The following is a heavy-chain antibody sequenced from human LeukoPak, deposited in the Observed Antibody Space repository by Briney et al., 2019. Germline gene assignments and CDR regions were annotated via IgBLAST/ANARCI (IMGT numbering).Heavy chain of an antibody. CDR2: IYYSGST. V-gene: IGHV4-59*01. D-gene: IGHD5-24*01. CDR3: ARTSRDGYSYDAFDI. Sequence: SETLSLTCTVSGGSISSYYWSWIRQPPGKGLEWIGYIYYSGSTNYNPSLKSRVTISVDTSKNQFSLKLSSVTAADTAVYYCARTSRDGYSYDAFDIWGQGTMVTVSS. J-gene: IGHJ3*02. CDR1: GGSISSYY.